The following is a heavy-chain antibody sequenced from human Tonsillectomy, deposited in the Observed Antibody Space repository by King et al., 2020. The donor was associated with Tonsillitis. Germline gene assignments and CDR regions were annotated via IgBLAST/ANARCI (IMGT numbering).Heavy chain of an antibody. CDR2: INHSGST. J-gene: IGHJ5*02. CDR3: ARSRGDYDDNSWFDP. Sequence: VQLQQWGAGLLKPSETLSLTCAVYGGSFSGFYWSWVRQPPGKGLEWIGEINHSGSTNYNSSFKSRVTISVDTSKNQFSLKLSSVTAADPAVYYCARSRGDYDDNSWFDPWGQGTLVTVSS. D-gene: IGHD4-17*01. CDR1: GGSFSGFY. V-gene: IGHV4-34*01.